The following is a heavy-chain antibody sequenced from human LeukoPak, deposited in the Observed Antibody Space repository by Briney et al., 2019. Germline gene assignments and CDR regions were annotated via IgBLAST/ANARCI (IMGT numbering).Heavy chain of an antibody. CDR3: ARVGQRYYFDY. V-gene: IGHV3-7*03. Sequence: PGGSLRLSCAASGFTFSSYWMSWVRQAPGKGLEWVANIKKDGSEKYYVDSVKGRFTISRDNAKTSLYLQMNSLRAEDTAVYYCARVGQRYYFDYWGQGTLVTVSS. CDR1: GFTFSSYW. CDR2: IKKDGSEK. J-gene: IGHJ4*02. D-gene: IGHD1-1*01.